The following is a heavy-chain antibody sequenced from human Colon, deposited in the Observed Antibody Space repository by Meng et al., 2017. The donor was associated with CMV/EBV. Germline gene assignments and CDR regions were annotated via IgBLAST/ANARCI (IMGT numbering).Heavy chain of an antibody. J-gene: IGHJ4*02. CDR3: AKSIGRWERGADY. CDR1: GFTFSSYA. V-gene: IGHV3-30-3*02. D-gene: IGHD1-26*01. Sequence: GESLKISCAASGFTFSSYAMHWVRQAPGKGLEWVAVISYDGSNKYYTDSVKGRFTISRDNSKNTVFLQMNSLRVEDTAIYYCAKSIGRWERGADYWGRGTLVTVSS. CDR2: ISYDGSNK.